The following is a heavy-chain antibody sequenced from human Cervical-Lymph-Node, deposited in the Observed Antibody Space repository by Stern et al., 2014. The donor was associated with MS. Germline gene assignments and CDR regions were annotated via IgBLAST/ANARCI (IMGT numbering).Heavy chain of an antibody. Sequence: VQLVESGAEVKKPGESLKISCRTSGYTFSNFWIGWVRQMPGKGLEWMGVIYPADSDTTYSPYFQGQVTISADESISTAYLQWRGLKASDTAMYYCVRRRDSAGYDTFDLWGQGTMLIVSS. CDR3: VRRRDSAGYDTFDL. CDR2: IYPADSDT. D-gene: IGHD3-22*01. V-gene: IGHV5-51*01. CDR1: GYTFSNFW. J-gene: IGHJ3*01.